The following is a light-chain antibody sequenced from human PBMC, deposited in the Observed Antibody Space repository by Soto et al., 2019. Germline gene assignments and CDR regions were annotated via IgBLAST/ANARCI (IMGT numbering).Light chain of an antibody. CDR1: SSDVGGYNY. Sequence: QSALTQPASVSGSPGQSITIACTGTSSDVGGYNYVSWYQQHPGKAPKLMIYDVSNRPSGVSNRFSGSKSGNTASLTISGLQDEDEAYYYCSSYTSSNTLYVFGTGTKVTVL. CDR3: SSYTSSNTLYV. V-gene: IGLV2-14*01. CDR2: DVS. J-gene: IGLJ1*01.